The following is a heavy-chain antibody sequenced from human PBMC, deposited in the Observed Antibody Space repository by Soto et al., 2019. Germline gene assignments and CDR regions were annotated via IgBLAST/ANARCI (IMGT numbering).Heavy chain of an antibody. J-gene: IGHJ4*02. CDR2: INHSGST. D-gene: IGHD5-18*01. CDR3: ARGDTAMAFDY. Sequence: PSETLSLTXAVYGGSFSGYYWSWIRQPPGKGLEWIGEINHSGSTNYNPSLKSRVTISVDTSKNQFSLKLSSVTAADTAVYYCARGDTAMAFDYWGQGTLVTVSS. CDR1: GGSFSGYY. V-gene: IGHV4-34*01.